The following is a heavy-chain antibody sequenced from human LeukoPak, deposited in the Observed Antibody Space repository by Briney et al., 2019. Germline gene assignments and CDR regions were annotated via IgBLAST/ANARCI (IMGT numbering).Heavy chain of an antibody. J-gene: IGHJ4*02. Sequence: KVGESLKISCKGSGYSFTSYWIGWVRQMPGKGLEWMGIIYPGDSDTRYSPSFQGQVTISADKSISTAYLQWSSLKASDTAMYYCARQTYYYDSSGYYRGGYFDYWGQGTLVTVSS. CDR3: ARQTYYYDSSGYYRGGYFDY. V-gene: IGHV5-51*01. CDR2: IYPGDSDT. CDR1: GYSFTSYW. D-gene: IGHD3-22*01.